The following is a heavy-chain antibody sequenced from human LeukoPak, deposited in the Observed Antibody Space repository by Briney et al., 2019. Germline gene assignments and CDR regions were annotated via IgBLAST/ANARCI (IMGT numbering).Heavy chain of an antibody. Sequence: ASVKVSCKVSGYTLTELSMHWVRQAPGKGLEWMGGFDPEDGETIYAQKFQGRVTMTEDTSTDTAYMELSRLRSDDTAVYYCAAHIVGLYYYGSGSANWFDPWGQGTLVTVSS. D-gene: IGHD3-10*01. CDR3: AAHIVGLYYYGSGSANWFDP. CDR2: FDPEDGET. CDR1: GYTLTELS. J-gene: IGHJ5*02. V-gene: IGHV1-24*01.